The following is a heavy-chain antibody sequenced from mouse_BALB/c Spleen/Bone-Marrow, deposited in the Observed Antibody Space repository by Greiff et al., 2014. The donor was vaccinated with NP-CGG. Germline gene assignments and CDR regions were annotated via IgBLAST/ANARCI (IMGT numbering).Heavy chain of an antibody. CDR1: GFNIKDYY. CDR2: IDPENGDT. CDR3: NARGDYDFDYFDY. J-gene: IGHJ2*01. Sequence: EVKLQESGAELVRLGASVKLSCTASGFNIKDYYMHWVKQRPEQGLEWIGWIDPENGDTEYAPKFQGKATMTADTSSNTAYLQLSSLTSEDTAVYYCNARGDYDFDYFDYWGQGTTLTVSS. D-gene: IGHD2-4*01. V-gene: IGHV14-4*02.